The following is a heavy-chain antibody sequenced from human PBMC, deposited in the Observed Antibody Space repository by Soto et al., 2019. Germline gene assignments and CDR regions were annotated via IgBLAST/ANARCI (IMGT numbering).Heavy chain of an antibody. CDR2: ISSSSSYI. V-gene: IGHV3-21*01. D-gene: IGHD3-22*01. CDR1: GFTFSSYS. CDR3: ARDLLVNYYDSSAPEDY. Sequence: GGSLRLSCAASGFTFSSYSMNWVRQAPGKGLEWVSSISSSSSYIYYADSVKGRFTISRDNAKNSLYLQMNSLRAEDTAVYYCARDLLVNYYDSSAPEDYWGQGTLVTVSS. J-gene: IGHJ4*02.